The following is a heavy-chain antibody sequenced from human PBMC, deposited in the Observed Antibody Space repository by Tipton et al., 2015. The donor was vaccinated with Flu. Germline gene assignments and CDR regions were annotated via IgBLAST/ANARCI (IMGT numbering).Heavy chain of an antibody. CDR1: GGSISSYY. D-gene: IGHD1-7*01. V-gene: IGHV4-4*07. CDR2: IYTSGST. J-gene: IGHJ4*02. Sequence: TLSLTCTVSGGSISSYYWSWIRQPAGKGLEWIGRIYTSGSTNYNPSLKSRVTMSVDTSKNQFSLKLSSVTAADTAVYYCARDTRRYNWNYAYFDYWGQGTPVTVSS. CDR3: ARDTRRYNWNYAYFDY.